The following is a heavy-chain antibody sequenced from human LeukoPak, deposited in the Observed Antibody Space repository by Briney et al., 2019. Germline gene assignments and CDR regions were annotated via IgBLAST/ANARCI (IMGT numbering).Heavy chain of an antibody. V-gene: IGHV3-23*01. J-gene: IGHJ4*02. CDR2: ISGSGGST. Sequence: GGSLRLSCAASGFTFSSYAMSWVRQAPGKGLEWVSAISGSGGSTYYADSVKGRFTISRDNSKNTLYLQMNSLRAEDTAVYYCARDRYYGGNPLYFDYWGQGTLVTVSS. CDR3: ARDRYYGGNPLYFDY. D-gene: IGHD4-23*01. CDR1: GFTFSSYA.